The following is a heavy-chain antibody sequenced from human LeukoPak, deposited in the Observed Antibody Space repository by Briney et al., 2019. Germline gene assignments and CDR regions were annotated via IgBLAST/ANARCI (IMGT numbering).Heavy chain of an antibody. CDR2: IKSKADGGTA. V-gene: IGHV3-15*01. D-gene: IGHD3-10*01. CDR3: NVLLWFGALAEDY. J-gene: IGHJ4*02. CDR1: GFTFSNTW. Sequence: PGGSLRLSCAASGFTFSNTWMSWVRQAPGKGLEWVCRIKSKADGGTADYAAPVKGRFTISRDDSKNTLYLQVNSLKTEDTAVYYCNVLLWFGALAEDYWGQGTLVTVSS.